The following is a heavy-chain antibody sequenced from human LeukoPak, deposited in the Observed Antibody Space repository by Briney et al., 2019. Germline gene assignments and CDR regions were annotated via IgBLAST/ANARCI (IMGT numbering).Heavy chain of an antibody. CDR2: ISSSGSTI. J-gene: IGHJ4*02. D-gene: IGHD1-26*01. CDR1: GFTFSDYY. CDR3: AREEPSGSYSDY. V-gene: IGHV3-11*01. Sequence: GGSLRLSCAASGFTFSDYYMSWIRQAPGKGLEWVSYISSSGSTIYYADSVKGRFTISRDNAKNSLYLQMNSLRAENTAVYYCAREEPSGSYSDYWGQGTLVTVSS.